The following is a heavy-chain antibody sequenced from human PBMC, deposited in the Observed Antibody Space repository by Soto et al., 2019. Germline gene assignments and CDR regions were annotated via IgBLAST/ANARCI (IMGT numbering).Heavy chain of an antibody. CDR3: ARRTIFGVVIIKPHFDY. D-gene: IGHD3-3*01. J-gene: IGHJ4*02. CDR1: GGSFSGYY. CDR2: INHSGST. V-gene: IGHV4-34*01. Sequence: ASETLSLTCAVYGGSFSGYYWSWIRQPPGKGLEWIGEINHSGSTNYNPSLKSRVTISVDTSKNQFSLKLSSVTAADTAVYYCARRTIFGVVIIKPHFDYWGQGTLVTVSS.